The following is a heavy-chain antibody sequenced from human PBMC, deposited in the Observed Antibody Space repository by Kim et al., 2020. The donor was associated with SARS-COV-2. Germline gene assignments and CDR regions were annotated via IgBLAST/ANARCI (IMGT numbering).Heavy chain of an antibody. J-gene: IGHJ5*02. CDR2: IVLGSGNT. CDR1: GFTFTSSA. V-gene: IGHV1-58*02. CDR3: AVVPYYYDSSDYETIYP. D-gene: IGHD3-22*01. Sequence: SVKVSCKASGFTFTSSAMQWVRQARGQRLEWIGWIVLGSGNTNYAQKFHERVTITRDMSTSTAYMELNSLSSDDTAVYYCAVVPYYYDSSDYETIYPWGQGTLVPVSS.